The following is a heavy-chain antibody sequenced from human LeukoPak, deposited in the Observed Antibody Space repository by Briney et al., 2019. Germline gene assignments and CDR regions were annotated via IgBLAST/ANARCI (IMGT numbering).Heavy chain of an antibody. V-gene: IGHV3-7*01. CDR2: IKQDGSEK. CDR3: ARDAHRDGARVDY. Sequence: PGGSLRLSCAASGFTFSSYWMSWVRQAPGKGLEWVANIKQDGSEKYYVDSVKGRFTISRDNAKNSLYLQMNSLRAEDTAVYYCARDAHRDGARVDYWGQGTLVTVSS. D-gene: IGHD5-24*01. CDR1: GFTFSSYW. J-gene: IGHJ4*02.